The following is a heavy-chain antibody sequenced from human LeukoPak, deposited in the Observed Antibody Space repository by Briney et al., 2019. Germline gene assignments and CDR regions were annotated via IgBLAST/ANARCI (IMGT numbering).Heavy chain of an antibody. CDR3: SREPFKRAWELRGDAALHFDY. D-gene: IGHD1-26*01. CDR2: INPNSVGT. CDR1: GYTFTGYY. V-gene: IGHV1-2*02. Sequence: ASVKVSCKASGYTFTGYYMHWLRQAPAQGLEWMGWINPNSVGTKYAQKFHGKVTMTKDTSISTASMELSRLRSDYTAVCYVSREPFKRAWELRGDAALHFDYWGPGTLVTASS. J-gene: IGHJ4*02.